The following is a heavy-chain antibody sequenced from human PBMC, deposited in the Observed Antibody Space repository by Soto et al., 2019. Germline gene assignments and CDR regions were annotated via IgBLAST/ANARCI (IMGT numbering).Heavy chain of an antibody. CDR1: GGSISSSSYY. D-gene: IGHD3-22*01. Sequence: QLQLQESGPGLVKPSETLSLTCTVSGGSISSSSYYWGWIRQPPGKGLEWIGSIYYSGSTYYNPSLKSRVTISVDTSKNQFSLKLSSVTAADTAVYYCASPSTYYYDSSGGPIAFDIWGQGTMVTVSS. V-gene: IGHV4-39*01. J-gene: IGHJ3*02. CDR2: IYYSGST. CDR3: ASPSTYYYDSSGGPIAFDI.